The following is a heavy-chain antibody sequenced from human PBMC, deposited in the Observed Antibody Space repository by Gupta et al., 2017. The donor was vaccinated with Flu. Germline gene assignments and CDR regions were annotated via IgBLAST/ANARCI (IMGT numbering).Heavy chain of an antibody. CDR2: ISSSGGSR. CDR3: VKEGASFSPSDCEF. D-gene: IGHD1-26*01. CDR1: GFTFSRFA. Sequence: SGFTFSRFAMSWVRLAPGKGLEWVSSISSSGGSRFYASSVKGRFTISRDHSTNTLSLQMDNLRADDTATYFGVKEGASFSPSDCEFWGQGSQVTVTS. J-gene: IGHJ4*02. V-gene: IGHV3-23*01.